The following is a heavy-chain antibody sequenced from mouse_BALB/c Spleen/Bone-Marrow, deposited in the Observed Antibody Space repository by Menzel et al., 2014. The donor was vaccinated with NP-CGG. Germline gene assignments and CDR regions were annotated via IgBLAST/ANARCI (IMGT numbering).Heavy chain of an antibody. Sequence: LQESGGGLVQPGGSLRLSCATSGFTFTDYYMSWVRQPPGKALEWLGFIRNKANGYTTEYSASVKGRFTISRDNSQSILYLQMNTLRAEDSATYYCARDRRYDLAWFAYWGQGTLVTVSA. CDR1: GFTFTDYY. J-gene: IGHJ3*01. CDR2: IRNKANGYTT. D-gene: IGHD2-14*01. CDR3: ARDRRYDLAWFAY. V-gene: IGHV7-3*02.